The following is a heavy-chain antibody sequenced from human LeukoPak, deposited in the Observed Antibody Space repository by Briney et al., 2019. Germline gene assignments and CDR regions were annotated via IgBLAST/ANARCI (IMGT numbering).Heavy chain of an antibody. J-gene: IGHJ4*02. CDR2: IKQDGSEI. D-gene: IGHD2-21*01. V-gene: IGHV3-7*04. CDR1: GFTFSRYW. Sequence: GGSLRLSCAASGFTFSRYWMTWVRQAPGKGPEWVANIKQDGSEIHYVDSVKGRFTISRDSAKNSLYLQMNSLRAEDTAVYYCARDSDIDYWGQGTLVTVSS. CDR3: ARDSDIDY.